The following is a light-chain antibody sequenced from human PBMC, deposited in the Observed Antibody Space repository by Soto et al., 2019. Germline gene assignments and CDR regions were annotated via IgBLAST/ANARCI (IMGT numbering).Light chain of an antibody. CDR2: EVS. CDR3: SSKRTTASLV. Sequence: QSALTQPASVSGSPGQSITISCPGTSSDVGGYNYVSWYQQHPGKAPKLMIYEVSNRPSGVSDRFSGSKSGNTASLTISGLQAADEAEYYCSSKRTTASLVFGTGTKVTVL. V-gene: IGLV2-14*01. CDR1: SSDVGGYNY. J-gene: IGLJ1*01.